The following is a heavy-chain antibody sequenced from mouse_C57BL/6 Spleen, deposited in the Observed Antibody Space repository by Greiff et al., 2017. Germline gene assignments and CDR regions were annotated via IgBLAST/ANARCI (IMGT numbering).Heavy chain of an antibody. D-gene: IGHD2-5*01. Sequence: VKLMESGAELVKPGASVKISCKASGYAFSSYWMNWVKQRPGKGLEWIGQIYPGDGDTNYNGKFKGKATLTADKSSSTAYMQLSSLTSEDSAVYFCAYSKFFAYWGQGTLVTVSA. CDR3: AYSKFFAY. CDR2: IYPGDGDT. J-gene: IGHJ3*01. V-gene: IGHV1-80*01. CDR1: GYAFSSYW.